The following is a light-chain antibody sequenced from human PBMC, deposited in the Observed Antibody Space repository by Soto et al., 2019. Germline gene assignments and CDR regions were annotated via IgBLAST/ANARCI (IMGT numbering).Light chain of an antibody. CDR2: KAS. CDR3: QKYNTYSRK. CDR1: QSISTY. Sequence: DIQITHSPSALSASVGDGVAITFRASQSISTYLAWYQQKPGKAPKLLIYKASSLESGVPSRFCGSGSGAEFTLTISSLQPDDFATYYCQKYNTYSRKFGQGTKVDIK. V-gene: IGKV1-5*03. J-gene: IGKJ1*01.